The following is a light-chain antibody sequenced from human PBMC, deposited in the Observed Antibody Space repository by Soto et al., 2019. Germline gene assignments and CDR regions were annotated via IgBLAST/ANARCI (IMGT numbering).Light chain of an antibody. J-gene: IGKJ1*01. CDR1: QSVSGSY. V-gene: IGKV3-20*01. CDR2: GSS. CDR3: QQYGSSAWT. Sequence: EIVLTQSPGTLSLSQGERATLSCRASQSVSGSYLAWYQQKPGQAPRLLSYGSSSRATDIPDRFSGSGSGADFPLNISSLEPEDLAVYYCQQYGSSAWTFGQGTKVDIK.